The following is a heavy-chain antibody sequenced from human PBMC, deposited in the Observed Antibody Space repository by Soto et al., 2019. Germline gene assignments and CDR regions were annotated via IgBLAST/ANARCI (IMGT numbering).Heavy chain of an antibody. Sequence: GGSLRLSCAASGFTFSSYGMHWVRQAPGKGLEWVAVIWYDGSNKYYADSVKGRFTISRDNSKNTLYLQMNSLRAEDTAVYYCARDRGSSGWYVDYWGQGTLVTVSS. CDR2: IWYDGSNK. V-gene: IGHV3-33*01. CDR3: ARDRGSSGWYVDY. CDR1: GFTFSSYG. D-gene: IGHD6-19*01. J-gene: IGHJ4*02.